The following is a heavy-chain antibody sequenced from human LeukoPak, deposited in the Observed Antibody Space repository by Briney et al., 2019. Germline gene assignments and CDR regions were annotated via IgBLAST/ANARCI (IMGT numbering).Heavy chain of an antibody. D-gene: IGHD2-15*01. CDR3: ARVGRYCSGGSCYWLLDFDY. Sequence: VSVKVSCKASGYTFTGYYMHWVRQAPGQGLEWMGRINPNSGGTNYAQKFQGRVTMTRDTSISTAYMELSRLRSDDTAVYYCARVGRYCSGGSCYWLLDFDYWGQGTLVTVSS. V-gene: IGHV1-2*06. CDR1: GYTFTGYY. J-gene: IGHJ4*02. CDR2: INPNSGGT.